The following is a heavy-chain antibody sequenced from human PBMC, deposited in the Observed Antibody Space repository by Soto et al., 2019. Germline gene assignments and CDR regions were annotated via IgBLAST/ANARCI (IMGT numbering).Heavy chain of an antibody. J-gene: IGHJ4*02. Sequence: GSLRLSCAASGFTFSTYWMDWVRQTPGKGLEWVANINQDGSEKNYVDSVKGRFTIYRDNAKNSLYLQMSSLTAEDSALDYCSRSLNSWGQGTLVTVSS. CDR2: INQDGSEK. CDR3: SRSLNS. V-gene: IGHV3-7*01. CDR1: GFTFSTYW.